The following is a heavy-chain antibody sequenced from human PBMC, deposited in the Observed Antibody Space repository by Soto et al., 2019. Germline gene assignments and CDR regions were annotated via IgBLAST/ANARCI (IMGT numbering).Heavy chain of an antibody. J-gene: IGHJ6*02. D-gene: IGHD5-18*01. Sequence: GGSLRLSCAASEFTFSSYSMNWVRQAPGKGLEWVACLSGDSYYIYYADSVKGRFTISRDNAKRSVYLEMNNLRAEDTAVYYCARAKMQLWPNYYYYGMDVWGQGTTVTVSS. CDR1: EFTFSSYS. CDR2: LSGDSYYI. V-gene: IGHV3-21*01. CDR3: ARAKMQLWPNYYYYGMDV.